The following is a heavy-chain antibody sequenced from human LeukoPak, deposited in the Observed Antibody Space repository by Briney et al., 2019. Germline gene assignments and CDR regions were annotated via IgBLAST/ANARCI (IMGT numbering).Heavy chain of an antibody. V-gene: IGHV3-48*04. CDR2: ISSSSSTI. CDR1: GFTFSSYS. CDR3: ATAGAGPYGYFDD. J-gene: IGHJ4*02. Sequence: QPRGSLRLSCAASGFTFSSYSMNWVRQAPGKGLEWVSYISSSSSTIYYVDSVKGRFTISRDNAKNSLSLQMNSLRAEDTAVYYCATAGAGPYGYFDDWGQGTLVTVSS. D-gene: IGHD1-14*01.